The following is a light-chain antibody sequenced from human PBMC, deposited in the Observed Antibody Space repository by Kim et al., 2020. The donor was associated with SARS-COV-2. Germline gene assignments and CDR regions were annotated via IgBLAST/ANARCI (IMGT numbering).Light chain of an antibody. Sequence: QSVLTQPPSVSGAPGQMVTISCTGSSSNIGAGYDVHWYQQIPGAAPKLLIFANINRPSGVPDRFSASKSATSASLAITGLQPEDEADYYCQSYDSGLGGTNWVFGGGTKVTVL. CDR1: SSNIGAGYD. CDR2: ANI. CDR3: QSYDSGLGGTNWV. V-gene: IGLV1-40*01. J-gene: IGLJ3*02.